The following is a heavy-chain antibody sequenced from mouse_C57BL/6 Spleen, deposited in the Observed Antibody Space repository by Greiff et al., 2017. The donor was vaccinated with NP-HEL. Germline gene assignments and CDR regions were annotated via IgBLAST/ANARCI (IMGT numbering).Heavy chain of an antibody. CDR2: IDPSDSET. V-gene: IGHV1-52*01. Sequence: VQLQQPGAELVRPGSSVKLSCKASDYTFTSYWMHWVKQRPIQGLEWIGNIDPSDSETHYNQKFKDKATLTVDKSSSTAYMQLSSLTSEDSAVYYCARGAYYSNAWFAYWGQGTLVTVSA. D-gene: IGHD2-5*01. CDR1: DYTFTSYW. CDR3: ARGAYYSNAWFAY. J-gene: IGHJ3*01.